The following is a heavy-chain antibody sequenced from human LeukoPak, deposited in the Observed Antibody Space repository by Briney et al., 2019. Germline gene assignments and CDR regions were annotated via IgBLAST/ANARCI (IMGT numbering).Heavy chain of an antibody. CDR2: ISGSGGST. CDR1: GFTFSTYA. Sequence: GGSLRLSCAASGFTFSTYAMSWVRQAPGKGLEWVSAISGSGGSTYYADSVRGRLTISRDNSKNTLYLQMNSLRADDTAVYYCAKGVAMGYYGSGSPVDYWGQGTLVTVSS. V-gene: IGHV3-23*01. J-gene: IGHJ4*02. CDR3: AKGVAMGYYGSGSPVDY. D-gene: IGHD3-10*01.